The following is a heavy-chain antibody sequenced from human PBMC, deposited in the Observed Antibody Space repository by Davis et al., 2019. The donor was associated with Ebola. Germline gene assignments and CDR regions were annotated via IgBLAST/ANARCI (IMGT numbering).Heavy chain of an antibody. D-gene: IGHD3-3*01. J-gene: IGHJ3*02. CDR3: AKDKNYDFWSGYPHDAFDI. V-gene: IGHV3-23*01. CDR1: GFTFSSYA. CDR2: ISGSGGST. Sequence: PGGSLRLSCAASGFTFSSYAMSWVRQAPGKGLEWVSAISGSGGSTYYADSVKGRFTISRGNSKNTLYLQMNSLRAEDTAIYYCAKDKNYDFWSGYPHDAFDIWGQGTVVTVSS.